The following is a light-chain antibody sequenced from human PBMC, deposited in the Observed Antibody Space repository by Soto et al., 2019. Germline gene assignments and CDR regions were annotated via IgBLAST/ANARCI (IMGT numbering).Light chain of an antibody. J-gene: IGKJ4*01. CDR3: LQHNTYPLS. CDR2: AVS. CDR1: QGIRDD. Sequence: DIQMTQSPSSLSASLGDRVTIXXRASQGIRDDLGWYQQKPGKAPTRXIYAVSSLQNGVPSRFSGTGSGTEFTLTISSLQPEDFATYYCLQHNTYPLSFGGGTKVDIK. V-gene: IGKV1-17*01.